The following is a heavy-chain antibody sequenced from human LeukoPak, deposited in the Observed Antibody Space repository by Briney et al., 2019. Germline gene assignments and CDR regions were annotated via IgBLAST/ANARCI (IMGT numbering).Heavy chain of an antibody. CDR2: IYYSGST. V-gene: IGHV4-30-4*08. Sequence: TLSLTCTVSGGSISSDDYYWNWIRQPPGKGLEWIGYIYYSGSTYSNPSLKSRVTISVDTSKNQFSLKPSSVTAADTAVYYCARAVIAVAPYFDYWGQGTLVTVSS. D-gene: IGHD6-19*01. J-gene: IGHJ4*02. CDR3: ARAVIAVAPYFDY. CDR1: GGSISSDDYY.